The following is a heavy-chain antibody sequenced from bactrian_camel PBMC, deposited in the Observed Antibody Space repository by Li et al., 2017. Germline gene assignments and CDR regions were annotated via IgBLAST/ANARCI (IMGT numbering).Heavy chain of an antibody. CDR2: IYPEGADS. V-gene: IGHV3-1*01. J-gene: IGHJ4*01. CDR1: GLTFDDKS. D-gene: IGHD7*01. CDR3: ATVRGIITFGRPCAFDY. Sequence: VQLVESGGGLVQAGGSLRFSCTASGLTFDDKSMGWFRQAPGKEREGVAAIYPEGADSWYKSAVTGRFTISRDNAKNTLHLQMNSLKPEDTAMYYCATVRGIITFGRPCAFDYLGQGTQVTVS.